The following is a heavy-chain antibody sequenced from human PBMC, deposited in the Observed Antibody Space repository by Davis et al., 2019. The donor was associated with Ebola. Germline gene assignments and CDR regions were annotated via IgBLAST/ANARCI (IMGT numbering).Heavy chain of an antibody. Sequence: ASVKVSCKASGYTFTSYGISWVRQAPGQGLEWMGWISAYNGNTNYAQKFQGRVTITADESTSTAYMELRSLRSDDTAVYYCARERWTYCSSTSCYRWDNWFDPWGQGTLVTVSS. J-gene: IGHJ5*02. CDR3: ARERWTYCSSTSCYRWDNWFDP. V-gene: IGHV1-18*01. D-gene: IGHD2-2*01. CDR1: GYTFTSYG. CDR2: ISAYNGNT.